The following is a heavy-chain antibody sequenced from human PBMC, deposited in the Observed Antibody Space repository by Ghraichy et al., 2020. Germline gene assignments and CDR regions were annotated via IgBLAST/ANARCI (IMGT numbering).Heavy chain of an antibody. V-gene: IGHV4-34*01. CDR2: INHSGST. CDR3: ARGFLLRYFDWLNGHDAFDI. D-gene: IGHD3-9*01. Sequence: SETLSLTCAVYGGSFSGYYWSWIRQPPGKGLEWIGEINHSGSTNYNPSLKSRVTISVDTSKNQFSLKLSSVTAADTAVYYCARGFLLRYFDWLNGHDAFDIWGQGTMVTVSS. CDR1: GGSFSGYY. J-gene: IGHJ3*02.